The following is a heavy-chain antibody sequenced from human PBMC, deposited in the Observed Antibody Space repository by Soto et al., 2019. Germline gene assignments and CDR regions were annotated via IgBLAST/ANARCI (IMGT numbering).Heavy chain of an antibody. D-gene: IGHD1-1*01. Sequence: QVQLQESGPGLVKPSETLSLTCTVSGGSISSYYWSWIRQPPGKGLEWIGYIYYSGSTNYNPSLKSRVAKSVDTSKNQFSLKLSSVTAADTAVYYCARHGRWHDLDIWGQGTMVTVSS. V-gene: IGHV4-59*08. J-gene: IGHJ3*02. CDR1: GGSISSYY. CDR3: ARHGRWHDLDI. CDR2: IYYSGST.